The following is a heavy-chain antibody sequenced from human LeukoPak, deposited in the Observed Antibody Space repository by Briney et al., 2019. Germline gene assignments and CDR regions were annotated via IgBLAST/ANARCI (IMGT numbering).Heavy chain of an antibody. D-gene: IGHD3-10*01. V-gene: IGHV1-2*02. J-gene: IGHJ5*02. CDR3: ARGVAVLWFGETNWFDP. CDR2: VSPYSGGT. CDR1: GYTFTDYD. Sequence: ASVRVSCKTSGYTFTDYDITWVRQAPGQGLEWMGRVSPYSGGTNYAQKFQGRVTMTRDTSISTAYMELSRLRSDDTAVYYCARGVAVLWFGETNWFDPWGQGTLVTVSS.